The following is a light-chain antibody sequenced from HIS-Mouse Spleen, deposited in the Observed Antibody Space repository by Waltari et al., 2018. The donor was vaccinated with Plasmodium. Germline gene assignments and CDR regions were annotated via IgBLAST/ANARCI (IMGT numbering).Light chain of an antibody. Sequence: QSALTQPRSVSGSPGQSVTISCTGTSSDVGGYNYVSWYQQHPGQAPKLMIYDVSKRPSGVPDRFSGSKSGNPASLTISGLQAEDEADYYCCSYAGSYTLVFGGGTKLTVL. CDR1: SSDVGGYNY. CDR2: DVS. CDR3: CSYAGSYTLV. V-gene: IGLV2-11*01. J-gene: IGLJ2*01.